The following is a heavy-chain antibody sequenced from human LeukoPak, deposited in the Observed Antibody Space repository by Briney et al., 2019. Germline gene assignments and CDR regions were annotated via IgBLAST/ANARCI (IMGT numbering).Heavy chain of an antibody. D-gene: IGHD1-1*01. CDR1: GYTFTSYG. CDR2: ISAYNGNT. Sequence: SVNVSCTASGYTFTSYGISWVRQAPGQGLEWMGWISAYNGNTNYAQKHQGRVTMTTDPSTSTAYMELRSLRSDETAVYYCARGRGGEQGDDHYYFDYWGQETLVTVSS. CDR3: ARGRGGEQGDDHYYFDY. J-gene: IGHJ4*02. V-gene: IGHV1-18*01.